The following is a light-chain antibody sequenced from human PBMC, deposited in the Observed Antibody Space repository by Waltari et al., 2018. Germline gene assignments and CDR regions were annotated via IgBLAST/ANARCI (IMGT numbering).Light chain of an antibody. CDR1: QTVGRNY. Sequence: EIVLKQSPGTPSLSPGERATLSCRASQTVGRNYLAWYQQKPGQAPMLLIYGASSRATGIPDRFSGSGSGTDFIFIISRLEPEDFAVYYCQQYAYAPLTFGGGTKVEIK. J-gene: IGKJ4*01. V-gene: IGKV3-20*01. CDR3: QQYAYAPLT. CDR2: GAS.